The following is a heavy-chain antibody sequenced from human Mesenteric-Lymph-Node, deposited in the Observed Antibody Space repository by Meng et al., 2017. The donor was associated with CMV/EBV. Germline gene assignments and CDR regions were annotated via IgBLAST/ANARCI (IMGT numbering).Heavy chain of an antibody. CDR2: TSYDGSNE. CDR3: ARDFRYCSSINCPGRFDS. CDR1: GFTLSTYA. Sequence: SLKISCAASGFTLSTYAIHWVRQAPGKGLQWVAATSYDGSNEYYADSVKGRFIISRDNSKSTVFLQMNSLKAEDTAVYYCARDFRYCSSINCPGRFDSWGQGTLVTVSS. J-gene: IGHJ5*01. D-gene: IGHD2-2*01. V-gene: IGHV3-30*04.